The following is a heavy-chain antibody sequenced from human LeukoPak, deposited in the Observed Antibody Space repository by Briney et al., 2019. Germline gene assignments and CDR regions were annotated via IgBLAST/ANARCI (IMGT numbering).Heavy chain of an antibody. V-gene: IGHV1-69*05. J-gene: IGHJ4*02. CDR1: GGTFSSYA. CDR3: ARDVGGDYYLAFDY. CDR2: IIPIFGTA. Sequence: SVKVSCKTSGGTFSSYAISWVRQAPGQGLEWMGRIIPIFGTANYAQKFQGRVTITTDESTSTAYMELSSLRSEDTAVYYCARDVGGDYYLAFDYWGQGTPVTVSS. D-gene: IGHD3-22*01.